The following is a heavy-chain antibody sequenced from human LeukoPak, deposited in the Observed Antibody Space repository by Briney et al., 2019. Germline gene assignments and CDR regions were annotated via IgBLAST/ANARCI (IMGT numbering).Heavy chain of an antibody. CDR3: AKVKLALTFFDY. CDR1: GFTFSSYA. V-gene: IGHV3-23*01. D-gene: IGHD3-9*01. Sequence: GGSLRLSCAASGFTFSSYAMSWVRQAPGKGLEWVSAISGSGGSTYYADSVKGRLTISRDNSKNTLYLQMNSLRAEDTAVYYCAKVKLALTFFDYWGQGTLVTVSS. J-gene: IGHJ4*02. CDR2: ISGSGGST.